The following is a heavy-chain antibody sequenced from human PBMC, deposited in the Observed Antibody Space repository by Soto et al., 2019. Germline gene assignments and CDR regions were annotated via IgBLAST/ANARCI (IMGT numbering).Heavy chain of an antibody. J-gene: IGHJ6*02. CDR2: ISGSGGST. D-gene: IGHD3-10*01. CDR3: AKSLRATRTPYYYYGMDV. Sequence: PGGSLRLSCAASGFTFSSYAMSWVRQAPGKGLEWVSAISGSGGSTYYADSVKGRFTISRDNSKNTLYLQMNSLRAEDTAVYYCAKSLRATRTPYYYYGMDVWGQGTTVTVSS. CDR1: GFTFSSYA. V-gene: IGHV3-23*01.